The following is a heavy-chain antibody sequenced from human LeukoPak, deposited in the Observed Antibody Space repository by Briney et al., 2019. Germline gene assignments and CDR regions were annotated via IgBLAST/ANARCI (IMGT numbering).Heavy chain of an antibody. Sequence: PSETLSLTCTVSGGSITSYYWSWIRQSAGKGLEWIGRIYITGSTTYNPSLKSRVTISVDTSKNQFSLKLSSVTAADTAVYYCAKHYMGSSYNRGLDYWGQGTLVTVSS. D-gene: IGHD3-10*01. CDR1: GGSITSYY. CDR3: AKHYMGSSYNRGLDY. V-gene: IGHV4-4*07. J-gene: IGHJ4*02. CDR2: IYITGST.